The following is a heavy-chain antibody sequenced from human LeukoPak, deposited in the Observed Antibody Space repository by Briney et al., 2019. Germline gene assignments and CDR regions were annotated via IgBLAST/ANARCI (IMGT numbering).Heavy chain of an antibody. D-gene: IGHD3-3*01. J-gene: IGHJ6*03. V-gene: IGHV4-34*01. Sequence: SETLSLTCAVYGGSFSGYYWSWLRQPPGKGLEWIGEINHSGSTNYNPSLKSRVTISVDTSKNQFSLKLSSVTAADTAVYYCARAITIFGVVIIRRYYYYMDVWGKGTTVTISS. CDR3: ARAITIFGVVIIRRYYYYMDV. CDR2: INHSGST. CDR1: GGSFSGYY.